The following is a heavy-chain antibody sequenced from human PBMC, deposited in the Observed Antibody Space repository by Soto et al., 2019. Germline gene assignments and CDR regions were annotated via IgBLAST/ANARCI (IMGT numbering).Heavy chain of an antibody. CDR1: WFYP. Sequence: GGSLRLSCASSWFYPRTWVRQAPGTGLEWVSTIDHSGTNTHYADSVKGRFTISRDSSRNTVHLQMNSLRAADTALYYCVAWASAHFDYWGQGTPVTV. CDR3: VAWASAHFDY. J-gene: IGHJ4*02. D-gene: IGHD3-16*01. CDR2: IDHSGTNT. V-gene: IGHV3-23*05.